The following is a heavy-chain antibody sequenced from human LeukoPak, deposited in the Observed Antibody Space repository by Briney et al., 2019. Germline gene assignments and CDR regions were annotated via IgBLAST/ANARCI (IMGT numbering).Heavy chain of an antibody. CDR1: GFTFSSYE. CDR2: ISSSGSTI. CDR3: ARDNYDSSGPYYFDY. V-gene: IGHV3-48*03. J-gene: IGHJ4*02. Sequence: GGSLRLSCAASGFTFSSYEMNWVRQAPGKGLEWVSYISSSGSTIYYADSVKGRFTISRDNAKNSLYLQMNSLRAEDTAVYYCARDNYDSSGPYYFDYWGQGTLVTVSS. D-gene: IGHD3-22*01.